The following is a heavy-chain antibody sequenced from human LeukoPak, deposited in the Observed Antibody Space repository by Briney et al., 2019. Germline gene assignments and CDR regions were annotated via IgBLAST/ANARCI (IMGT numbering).Heavy chain of an antibody. CDR3: ARALLIAAAPQGDNWFGP. Sequence: GGSLRLSCAASGFTSSSNWMSWVRQAPGRGLGWVANIKQVGSENKYLASVKGRFTISRDNAKSSLYLQMTSLRAEDTAVYYCARALLIAAAPQGDNWFGPWGQGTLVTVSS. J-gene: IGHJ5*02. V-gene: IGHV3-7*01. CDR1: GFTSSSNW. CDR2: IKQVGSEN. D-gene: IGHD6-13*01.